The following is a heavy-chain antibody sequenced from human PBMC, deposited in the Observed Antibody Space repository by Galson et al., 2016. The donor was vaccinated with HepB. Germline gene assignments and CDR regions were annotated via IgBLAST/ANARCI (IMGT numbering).Heavy chain of an antibody. V-gene: IGHV4-31*03. CDR1: GASVKSGGHY. D-gene: IGHD4-23*01. J-gene: IGHJ5*01. CDR3: ARFPFGGPSPYHFDS. CDR2: IFYVGAT. Sequence: TLSLTCTVSGASVKSGGHYWSWVRQRPGKGLEWLAYIFYVGATYYNSPPKSRLSISMDTSNNQFSLTMTSVTAADTALYSCARFPFGGPSPYHFDSWGPGTLVTVSS.